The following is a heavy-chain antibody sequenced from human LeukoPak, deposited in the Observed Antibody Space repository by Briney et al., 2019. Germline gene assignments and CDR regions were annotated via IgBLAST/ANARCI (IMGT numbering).Heavy chain of an antibody. Sequence: SETLSLTCTVSGGSISSGSYYWSWIRQPAGKGLEWIGRIYTSGSTNYNPSLKSRVTISVDTSKNQFSLKLNSVTAADTAVYYCARDIQLGAFDIWGQGTMVTVSS. J-gene: IGHJ3*02. CDR2: IYTSGST. D-gene: IGHD5-18*01. CDR1: GGSISSGSYY. V-gene: IGHV4-61*02. CDR3: ARDIQLGAFDI.